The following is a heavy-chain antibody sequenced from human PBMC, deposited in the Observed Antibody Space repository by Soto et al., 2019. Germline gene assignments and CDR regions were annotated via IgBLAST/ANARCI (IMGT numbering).Heavy chain of an antibody. CDR2: INHSGST. CDR3: ARGTGELDY. J-gene: IGHJ4*02. Sequence: SETLSLTCAVYGGSFSGYYWSWIRQPPGKGLEWIGEINHSGSTNYNPSLKSRVTISVDRSKNQFSLKLSSVTAADTAVYYCARGTGELDYWGQGTLVTVSS. V-gene: IGHV4-34*01. CDR1: GGSFSGYY. D-gene: IGHD7-27*01.